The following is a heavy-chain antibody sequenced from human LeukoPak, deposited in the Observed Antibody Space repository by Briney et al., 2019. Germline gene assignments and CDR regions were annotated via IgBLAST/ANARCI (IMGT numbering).Heavy chain of an antibody. CDR2: ISGSGGST. V-gene: IGHV3-23*01. J-gene: IGHJ4*02. Sequence: PGGSLRLSRAASGFTFSSYAMSWVRQAPGKGLEWVSAISGSGGSTYYADSVKGRFTISRDNSKNTLYLQMNSLRAEDTAVYYCAKGRIVVVVAAPFDYWGQGTLVTVSS. CDR1: GFTFSSYA. D-gene: IGHD2-15*01. CDR3: AKGRIVVVVAAPFDY.